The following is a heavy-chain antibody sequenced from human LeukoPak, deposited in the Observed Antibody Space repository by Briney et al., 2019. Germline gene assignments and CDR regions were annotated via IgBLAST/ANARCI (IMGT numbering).Heavy chain of an antibody. CDR3: ARDCSSTSCYGGGN. V-gene: IGHV3-21*01. CDR2: ISSSSSYI. J-gene: IGHJ4*02. CDR1: GFTFSSYS. Sequence: GGSLRLSCAASGFTFSSYSMNWVRQAPGKGLEWVSSISSSSSYIYYADSVKGRFTISRDNAKNSLYLRMNSLRAEDAAVYYCARDCSSTSCYGGGNWGQGTLVTVPS. D-gene: IGHD2-2*01.